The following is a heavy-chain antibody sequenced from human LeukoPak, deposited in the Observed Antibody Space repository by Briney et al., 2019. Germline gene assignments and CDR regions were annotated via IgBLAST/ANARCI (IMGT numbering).Heavy chain of an antibody. CDR1: GYTFTGYY. J-gene: IGHJ3*02. CDR3: ASGRFAIEMATINAFDI. V-gene: IGHV1-69*13. D-gene: IGHD5-24*01. Sequence: GASVKVSCKASGYTFTGYYMHWVRQAPGQGLEWMGGIIPIFGTANYAQKFQGRVTITADESTSTAYMELSSLRSEDTAVYYCASGRFAIEMATINAFDIWGQGTMVTVSS. CDR2: IIPIFGTA.